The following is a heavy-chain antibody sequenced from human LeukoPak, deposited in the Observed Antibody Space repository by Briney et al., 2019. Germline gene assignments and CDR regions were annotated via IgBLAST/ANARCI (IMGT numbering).Heavy chain of an antibody. CDR3: SRGSYHSGGTSDY. CDR2: ISTSVNYI. D-gene: IGHD2-15*01. V-gene: IGHV3-21*01. J-gene: IGHJ4*02. Sequence: GGSLRLSCAASGFIFSDYSMNWVRQAPGEGLGWVSYISTSVNYIYYADSAKGRFTISRDNAKNSLYLQMNSLRADDTAVYYCSRGSYHSGGTSDYWGQGNLITVSS. CDR1: GFIFSDYS.